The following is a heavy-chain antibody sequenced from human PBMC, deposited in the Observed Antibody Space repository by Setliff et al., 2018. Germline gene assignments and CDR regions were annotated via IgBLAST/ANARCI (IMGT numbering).Heavy chain of an antibody. CDR3: ARL. J-gene: IGHJ4*02. CDR1: GVSINSLSW. V-gene: IGHV4-4*02. CDR2: IYHDGNN. Sequence: SETLSLTCAVTGVSINSLSWWSWVRQSPGKGPEWIGKIYHDGNNNNHPSVHYSPSLKSRVTISVDTSKNQFSLNVNSVIAADTAVYYCARLRGQGILVTVSS.